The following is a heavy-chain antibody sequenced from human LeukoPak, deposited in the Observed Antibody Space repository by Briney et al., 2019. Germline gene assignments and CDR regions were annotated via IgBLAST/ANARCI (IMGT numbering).Heavy chain of an antibody. V-gene: IGHV3-23*01. CDR2: LSATGGSA. CDR1: GFTFSSYS. Sequence: GGSLRLSCAASGFTFSSYSMNWVRQAPGKGLEWVSALSATGGSAYYAASAQGRFTTSRDNSKNILYLEMNSLRVDDTAVSYCAKDTAPLGATKEFDHWGQGTLVTVSS. J-gene: IGHJ4*02. D-gene: IGHD1-26*01. CDR3: AKDTAPLGATKEFDH.